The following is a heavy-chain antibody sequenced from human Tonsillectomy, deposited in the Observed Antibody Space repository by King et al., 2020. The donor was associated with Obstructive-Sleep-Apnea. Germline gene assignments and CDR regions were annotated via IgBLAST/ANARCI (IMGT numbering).Heavy chain of an antibody. V-gene: IGHV3-30*04. J-gene: IGHJ4*02. CDR2: ISYAGNTK. Sequence: QLVQSGGGVVQPGRSLRLSCAASGFTFSNYAVHWVRQAPGKGLEWVALISYAGNTKYYADSVKGRFTISRDNSKNTLYLQMNSLRAEDTAVYYCARDPSYNGRVNYFDYWGQGTLVTVSS. CDR3: ARDPSYNGRVNYFDY. D-gene: IGHD1-26*01. CDR1: GFTFSNYA.